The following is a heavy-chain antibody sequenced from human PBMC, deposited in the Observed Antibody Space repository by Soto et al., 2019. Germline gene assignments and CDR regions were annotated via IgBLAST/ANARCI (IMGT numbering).Heavy chain of an antibody. J-gene: IGHJ1*01. D-gene: IGHD6-13*01. Sequence: ESGPTLVKPTQTLTLTCTFSGFSLTTSGVGVGWIRQPPGKALEWLALIYWDDDKRYSPSLKKRLIITKDTSKNQVVLTMTNMDPVDTATYYCAHRRPAPGTWYFHHWGQGTLVTVSS. CDR2: IYWDDDK. CDR1: GFSLTTSGVG. CDR3: AHRRPAPGTWYFHH. V-gene: IGHV2-5*02.